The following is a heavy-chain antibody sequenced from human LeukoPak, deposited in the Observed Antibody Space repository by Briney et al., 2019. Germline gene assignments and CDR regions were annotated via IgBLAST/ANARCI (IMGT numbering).Heavy chain of an antibody. V-gene: IGHV3-48*01. CDR1: GFIFSNYN. D-gene: IGHD5-18*01. Sequence: GGSLRLSCAASGFIFSNYNMNWVRQTPGKGLEWLSYISSSIGTIYYADSVKGRFTISGDNAKNSLYLQMNSLRAEDTAVYYCARALGYSYGYAVDYWGQGTLVNVSS. J-gene: IGHJ4*02. CDR2: ISSSIGTI. CDR3: ARALGYSYGYAVDY.